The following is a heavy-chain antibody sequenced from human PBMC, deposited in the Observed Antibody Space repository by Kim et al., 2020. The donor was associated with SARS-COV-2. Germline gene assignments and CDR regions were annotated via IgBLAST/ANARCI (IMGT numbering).Heavy chain of an antibody. D-gene: IGHD2-21*01. V-gene: IGHV3-21*01. Sequence: SVKGRFTISRDNAKNSLYLQMNSLRAEDTAVYYCARDKSHIVVAQNWFDPWGQGTLVTVSS. CDR3: ARDKSHIVVAQNWFDP. J-gene: IGHJ5*02.